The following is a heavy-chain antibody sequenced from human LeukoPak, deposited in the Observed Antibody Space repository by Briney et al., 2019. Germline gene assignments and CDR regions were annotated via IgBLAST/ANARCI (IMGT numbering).Heavy chain of an antibody. CDR2: INPSGGST. CDR3: ARGGGGVAGQLSPDY. D-gene: IGHD6-19*01. CDR1: EYTFTGYY. J-gene: IGHJ4*02. Sequence: ASVKVSYKASEYTFTGYYMHWVRQAPGQGLEWMGIINPSGGSTSYAQKFQGRVTMTRDTSTYTVYMELSSLRSEDTAVYYCARGGGGVAGQLSPDYWGQGTLVTVSP. V-gene: IGHV1-46*01.